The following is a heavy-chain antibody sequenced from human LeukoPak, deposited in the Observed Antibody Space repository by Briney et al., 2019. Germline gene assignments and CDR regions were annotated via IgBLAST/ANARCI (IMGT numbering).Heavy chain of an antibody. V-gene: IGHV3-30*18. CDR3: AKDRYSGLNTIDY. CDR2: ISYDGSYK. J-gene: IGHJ4*02. CDR1: GFTFSKFG. Sequence: PGGSLRLSCAASGFTFSKFGMHWVRQAPGKGLEWVAVISYDGSYKFYADSVKGRFTISRDNSKSRLYLQMNSLRAEDTAVYYCAKDRYSGLNTIDYWGQGTLVTVSS. D-gene: IGHD6-13*01.